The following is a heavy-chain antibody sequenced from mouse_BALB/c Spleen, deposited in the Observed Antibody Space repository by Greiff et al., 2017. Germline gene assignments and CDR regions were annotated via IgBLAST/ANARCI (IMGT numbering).Heavy chain of an antibody. CDR1: GYSITSDYA. CDR3: ARKPDDYDGRFDY. V-gene: IGHV3-2*02. D-gene: IGHD2-4*01. CDR2: ISYSGST. Sequence: EVKLLESGPGLVKPSQSLSLTCTVTGYSITSDYAWNWIRQFPGNKLEWMGYISYSGSTSYNPSLKSRISITRDTSKNQFFLQLNSVTTEDTATYYCARKPDDYDGRFDYWGQGTTLTVSS. J-gene: IGHJ2*01.